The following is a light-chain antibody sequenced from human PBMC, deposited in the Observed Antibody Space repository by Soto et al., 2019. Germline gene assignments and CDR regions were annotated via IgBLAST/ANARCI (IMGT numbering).Light chain of an antibody. CDR1: QSVNSNY. V-gene: IGKV3-20*01. CDR2: GAS. CDR3: EQYGSSPWT. J-gene: IGKJ1*01. Sequence: EIVLTQSPGTLSLSPGEGATLSCRLTQSVNSNYIAWYQQKPGQAPRLLISGASNRATGIPDRFSGSGSGTDFTLTISKLEPEDSAVYYCEQYGSSPWTFGQGTKVEIK.